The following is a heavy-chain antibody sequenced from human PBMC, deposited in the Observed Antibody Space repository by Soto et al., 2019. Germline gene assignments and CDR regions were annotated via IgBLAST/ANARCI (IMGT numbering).Heavy chain of an antibody. Sequence: QVQLQESGPGLVKPSQTLSLTCTVSGASISSGGHYWSWIRQHPGKGLEWIGYICYSGSTYYSPYVKSRVTISVDTSKNHFSLKLSSVTAADTAVYYCARDSGPNKDNGNYVYAFDFWGEGTMVTVSS. CDR2: ICYSGST. J-gene: IGHJ3*01. CDR3: ARDSGPNKDNGNYVYAFDF. V-gene: IGHV4-31*03. D-gene: IGHD1-7*01. CDR1: GASISSGGHY.